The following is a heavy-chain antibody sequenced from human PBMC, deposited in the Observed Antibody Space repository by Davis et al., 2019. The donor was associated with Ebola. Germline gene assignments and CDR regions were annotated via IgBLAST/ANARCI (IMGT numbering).Heavy chain of an antibody. CDR1: GFTFSGSA. CDR3: TARASQAYCGGDCYGDY. Sequence: GESLKTPCAASGFTFSGSAMHWVRQASGKGLEWVGRIRSKANSYATAYAASAKGRFTISSDSSKNTAYLQMNSLKTEDTAVYYCTARASQAYCGGDCYGDYWGQGTLVTVSS. J-gene: IGHJ4*02. CDR2: IRSKANSYAT. V-gene: IGHV3-73*01. D-gene: IGHD2-21*02.